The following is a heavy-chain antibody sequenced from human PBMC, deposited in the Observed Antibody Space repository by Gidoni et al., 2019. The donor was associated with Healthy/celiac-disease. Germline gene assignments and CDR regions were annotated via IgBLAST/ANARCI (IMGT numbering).Heavy chain of an antibody. D-gene: IGHD5-18*01. CDR1: GFTFSNAW. CDR3: TTDPGSYGPTDAFDI. CDR2: IKSKTDGGTT. Sequence: EVQLVESGGGLVKPGGSLRLSCAASGFTFSNAWMSWVRQAPGKGLEWVGRIKSKTDGGTTDYAAPVKGRFTISRDDSKNTLYLQMNSLKTEDTAVYYCTTDPGSYGPTDAFDIWGQGTMVTVSS. V-gene: IGHV3-15*01. J-gene: IGHJ3*02.